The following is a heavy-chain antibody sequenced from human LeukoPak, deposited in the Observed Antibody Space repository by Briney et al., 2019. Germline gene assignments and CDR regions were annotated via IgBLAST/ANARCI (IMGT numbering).Heavy chain of an antibody. CDR2: FDPEDGET. Sequence: ASVKVSCKVSEYILSALSMHWVRQAPGKGLEWMGGFDPEDGETIYAQKFQGRVTMTEDTSTDTAYMELSSLRSEDTAVYYCATLLRGAAFDYWGQGTLVTVSS. CDR1: EYILSALS. J-gene: IGHJ4*02. CDR3: ATLLRGAAFDY. V-gene: IGHV1-24*01. D-gene: IGHD3-10*01.